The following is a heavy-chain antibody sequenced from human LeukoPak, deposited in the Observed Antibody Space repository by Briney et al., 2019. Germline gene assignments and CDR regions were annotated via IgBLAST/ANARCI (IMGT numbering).Heavy chain of an antibody. CDR3: ARGTVTSNWFDP. CDR2: INHSGST. Sequence: SETLSLTCAVSGGSFSGYYWSWIRQPPGKGLEWIGEINHSGSTNYNPSLKIRVTIAVDTSKNQFSLKLSSVTAADTAVYYCARGTVTSNWFDPWGQGTLVTVSS. J-gene: IGHJ5*02. D-gene: IGHD4-11*01. CDR1: GGSFSGYY. V-gene: IGHV4-34*01.